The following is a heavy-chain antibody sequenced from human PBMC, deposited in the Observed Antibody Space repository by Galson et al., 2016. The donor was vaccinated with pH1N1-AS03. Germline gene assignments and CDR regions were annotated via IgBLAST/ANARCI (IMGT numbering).Heavy chain of an antibody. CDR1: GFSLTTRGMR. D-gene: IGHD2-2*02. J-gene: IGHJ4*02. V-gene: IGHV2-70*04. Sequence: PALVKPTQTLTLTCTFSGFSLTTRGMRVSWIRQPPGKALEWLARIDWDGDKVYSTSLKTRLTLSEDTSKNQVVLTMTNMDPVDTATYYCARTLSYTTTWPHSDYWGQGTLVTVSS. CDR2: IDWDGDK. CDR3: ARTLSYTTTWPHSDY.